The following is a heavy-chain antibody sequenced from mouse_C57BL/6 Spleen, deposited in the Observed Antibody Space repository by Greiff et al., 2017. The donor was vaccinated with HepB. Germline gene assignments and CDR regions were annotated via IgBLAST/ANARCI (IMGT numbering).Heavy chain of an antibody. CDR3: ATTTVVARGDAMDY. V-gene: IGHV1-69*01. Sequence: QVQLQQPGAELVMPGASVKLSCKASGYTFTSYWMHWVKQRPGQGLEWIGEIDPSDSYTNYNQKFKGKSTLTVDKSSSTAYMQLSSLTSEDSAVYYCATTTVVARGDAMDYWGQGTSVTVSS. J-gene: IGHJ4*01. D-gene: IGHD1-1*01. CDR2: IDPSDSYT. CDR1: GYTFTSYW.